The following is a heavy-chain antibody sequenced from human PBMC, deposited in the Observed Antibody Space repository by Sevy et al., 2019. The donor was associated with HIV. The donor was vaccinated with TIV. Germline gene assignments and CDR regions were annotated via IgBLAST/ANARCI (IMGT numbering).Heavy chain of an antibody. CDR3: TTGSRNYYDSSGYAFDI. D-gene: IGHD3-22*01. V-gene: IGHV3-15*01. CDR1: GFTFSNAW. CDR2: IKSKTEGGTT. Sequence: GGSLRLSCAASGFTFSNAWMSWVRQAPGKGLEWVGRIKSKTEGGTTDYAAPVKGRFTISRDDSKNTLYLQMNSLKTEDTAVYYCTTGSRNYYDSSGYAFDIWGQGTMVTVSS. J-gene: IGHJ3*02.